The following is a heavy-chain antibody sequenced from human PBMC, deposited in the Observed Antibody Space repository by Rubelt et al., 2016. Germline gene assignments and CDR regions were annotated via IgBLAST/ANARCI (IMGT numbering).Heavy chain of an antibody. D-gene: IGHD1-1*01. V-gene: IGHV4-34*10. CDR3: ARRLADWTESLGDAFDL. Sequence: QVQLQESGPGLVKPSETLSRTCAVYVGSFSGHAWAWIRQPPGKGLEWIAEIDHREIINYNPSLKSRLTISIDTSKNQFSLRLSSVSAADTAVYYCARRLADWTESLGDAFDLWSHGAMVTVFS. CDR2: IDHREII. CDR1: VGSFSGHA. J-gene: IGHJ3*01.